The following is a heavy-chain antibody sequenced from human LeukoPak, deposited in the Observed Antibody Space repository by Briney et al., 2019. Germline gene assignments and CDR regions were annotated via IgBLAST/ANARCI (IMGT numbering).Heavy chain of an antibody. CDR3: ARDLKDTGYTSGWYKD. D-gene: IGHD6-19*01. J-gene: IGHJ4*02. CDR1: GFTFSSYA. Sequence: GGSLRLSCEASGFTFSSYAMNWVRQAPGKGLEWVSSITSSSSDIYYADSVKGRFTISRDNAKNSLFLQMNSLRAEDTAVYYCARDLKDTGYTSGWYKDWGQGTLVTVSS. V-gene: IGHV3-21*01. CDR2: ITSSSSDI.